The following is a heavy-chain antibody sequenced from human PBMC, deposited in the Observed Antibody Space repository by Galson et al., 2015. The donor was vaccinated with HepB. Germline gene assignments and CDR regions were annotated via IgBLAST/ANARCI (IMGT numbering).Heavy chain of an antibody. J-gene: IGHJ5*02. CDR2: INHSGST. CDR1: GGSFSGYY. D-gene: IGHD3-10*01. Sequence: SETLSLTCAVYGGSFSGYYWSWIRQPPGKGLEWIGEINHSGSTNYNPSLKSRVTISVDTSKNQFSLKLSSVTAADTAVYYCARGLGYYYDSGSARWFDPWGQGIPVTVSS. V-gene: IGHV4-34*01. CDR3: ARGLGYYYDSGSARWFDP.